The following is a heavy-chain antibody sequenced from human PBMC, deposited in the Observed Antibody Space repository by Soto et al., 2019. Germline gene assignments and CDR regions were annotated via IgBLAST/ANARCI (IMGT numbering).Heavy chain of an antibody. D-gene: IGHD3-10*01. J-gene: IGHJ6*02. CDR2: ISNDGSST. CDR1: GFTFSSYW. CDR3: TRSDYYVSGSYIYYYGMDV. V-gene: IGHV3-74*01. Sequence: EVQLVESGGGLVQPGGSLRLSCAASGFTFSSYWMHWVRQAPGKGLVWVSRISNDGSSTSYADSVKGRFTISRDNAKNTLYLQMNSLRAEDTAVYYCTRSDYYVSGSYIYYYGMDVWGQGTTVTVSS.